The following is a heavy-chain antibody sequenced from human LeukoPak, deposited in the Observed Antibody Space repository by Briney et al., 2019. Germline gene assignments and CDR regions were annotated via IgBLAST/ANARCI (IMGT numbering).Heavy chain of an antibody. V-gene: IGHV3-21*01. CDR3: ARSMIVVFNYFDY. J-gene: IGHJ4*02. CDR1: GFTFSSYS. Sequence: GGSLRLSCAASGFTFSSYSMNWVRQAPGKGLEWVSSISSSSSYIYYADSVKGRFTISRDNAKNSLYLQMNSLRAEDTAVYYCARSMIVVFNYFDYWGQGTLVTVSS. CDR2: ISSSSSYI. D-gene: IGHD3-22*01.